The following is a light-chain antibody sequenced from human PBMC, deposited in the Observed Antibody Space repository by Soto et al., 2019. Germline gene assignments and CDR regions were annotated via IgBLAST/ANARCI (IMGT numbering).Light chain of an antibody. CDR1: QSISRW. J-gene: IGKJ1*01. CDR2: DVS. V-gene: IGKV1-5*01. CDR3: QQYETYSQWT. Sequence: DIQMTQSPSTLSASLGARVTITCRASQSISRWLAWYQQKPGKAPKLLISDVSSLERGVPSRFSGSGSGTEFTLTISSLQPDDFATYHCQQYETYSQWTFGQGTKVEI.